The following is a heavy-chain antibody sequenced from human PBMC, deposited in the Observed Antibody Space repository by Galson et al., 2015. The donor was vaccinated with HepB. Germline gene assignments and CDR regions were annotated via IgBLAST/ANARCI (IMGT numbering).Heavy chain of an antibody. D-gene: IGHD6-13*01. CDR3: AKAIGSAGGY. CDR2: IKQDGSEK. J-gene: IGHJ4*02. V-gene: IGHV3-7*01. Sequence: SLRLSCAASGFTFSRYWMSWVRQAPGKGLEWVANIKQDGSEKNYLDSVRGRFTISRDNAKNSVYLQMNSLRAEDTAVYYCAKAIGSAGGYWGQGTLVTV. CDR1: GFTFSRYW.